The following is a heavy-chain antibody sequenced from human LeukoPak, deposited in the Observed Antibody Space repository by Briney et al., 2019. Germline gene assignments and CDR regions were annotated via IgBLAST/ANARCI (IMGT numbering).Heavy chain of an antibody. Sequence: SETLSLTCTVSGGSISSYYWSWIRQPAGKGLEWIGRIYTSGSTNYNPSLKSRVTISVDTSKNQFSLKLSSVTAADTAVYYCARAKYGSGSYRMDVWGQGTTVTVSS. CDR3: ARAKYGSGSYRMDV. CDR2: IYTSGST. CDR1: GGSISSYY. J-gene: IGHJ6*02. D-gene: IGHD3-10*01. V-gene: IGHV4-4*07.